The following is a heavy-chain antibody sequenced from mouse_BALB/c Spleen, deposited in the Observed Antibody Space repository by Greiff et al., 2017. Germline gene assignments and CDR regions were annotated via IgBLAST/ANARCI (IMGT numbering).Heavy chain of an antibody. CDR1: GFYIKDTY. Sequence: VQLQQSGAELVKPGASVKLSCTASGFYIKDTYMHWVKQRPEQGLEWIGRIDPANGNTKYDPKFQGKATITADTSSNTAYLQLSSLTSEDTAVYYCADGNYVAYWGQGTLVTVSA. J-gene: IGHJ3*01. V-gene: IGHV14-3*02. D-gene: IGHD2-1*01. CDR2: IDPANGNT. CDR3: ADGNYVAY.